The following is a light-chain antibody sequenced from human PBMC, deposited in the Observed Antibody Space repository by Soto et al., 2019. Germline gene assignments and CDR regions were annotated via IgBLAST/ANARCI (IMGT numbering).Light chain of an antibody. Sequence: QSVLTQPASVSGSRGQSITISCTGTSSDVGAYNFVSWYQQHPGKLPKLMIFDVSRRPSGVSDRFSGSKSGNTASLTISGLQSEDEGDYYCSSYTSSSTHVFGSGTKLTVL. J-gene: IGLJ1*01. CDR3: SSYTSSSTHV. CDR2: DVS. V-gene: IGLV2-14*03. CDR1: SSDVGAYNF.